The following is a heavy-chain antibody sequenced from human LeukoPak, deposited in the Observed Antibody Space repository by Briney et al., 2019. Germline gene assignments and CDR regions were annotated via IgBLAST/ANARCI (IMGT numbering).Heavy chain of an antibody. Sequence: GGSLRLSRAASGFTFSNFAMTWVRQAPGKGLEWVSSIVGSSSTYYADSLKGRFTISRDNAENSLYLQMNSLRAEDTAVYYCARIGAGSSRDYWGQGTLVTVSS. J-gene: IGHJ4*02. CDR2: IVGSSST. CDR1: GFTFSNFA. V-gene: IGHV3-21*01. CDR3: ARIGAGSSRDY. D-gene: IGHD6-13*01.